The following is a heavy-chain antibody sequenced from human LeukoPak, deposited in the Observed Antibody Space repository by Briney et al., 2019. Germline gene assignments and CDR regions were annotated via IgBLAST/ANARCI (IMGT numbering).Heavy chain of an antibody. CDR1: GYTFTSYY. Sequence: ASVHFSFHASGYTFTSYYMHWVRPAPGQGREWMGIINPSGGSTSYAQNFQGRVTMTRDMSTSTVYLELSSLRSEDTAVYYCARDEGESGSYLGAIVDPWGQGTLVTVSS. V-gene: IGHV1-46*01. D-gene: IGHD1-26*01. J-gene: IGHJ5*02. CDR2: INPSGGST. CDR3: ARDEGESGSYLGAIVDP.